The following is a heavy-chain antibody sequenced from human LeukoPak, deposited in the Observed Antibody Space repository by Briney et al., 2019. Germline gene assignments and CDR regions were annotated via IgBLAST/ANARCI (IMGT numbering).Heavy chain of an antibody. CDR2: INPNSGGT. V-gene: IGHV1-2*06. CDR3: AGGLQYGFVDY. Sequence: VASVKVSCKASGYTFTGYYMHWVRQAPGQGLEWIGRINPNSGGTNYAQKFQGRVTMTRDTSISTAYMELSRLRSDDTAVYYCAGGLQYGFVDYWGQGTLVTVSS. J-gene: IGHJ4*02. CDR1: GYTFTGYY. D-gene: IGHD4-11*01.